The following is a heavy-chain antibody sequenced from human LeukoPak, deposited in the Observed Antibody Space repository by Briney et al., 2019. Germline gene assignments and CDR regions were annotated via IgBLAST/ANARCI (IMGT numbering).Heavy chain of an antibody. CDR3: AKDSLGGSYYPYYFDY. D-gene: IGHD1-26*01. CDR1: GFTFSSYG. CDR2: ISGSGGST. J-gene: IGHJ4*02. Sequence: PGGSLRLSCAASGFTFSSYGMSWVRQAPGKGLEWVSAISGSGGSTYYADSVKGRFTISRDNSKNTLYLQMNSLRAEDTAVYYCAKDSLGGSYYPYYFDYWGQGTLVTVSS. V-gene: IGHV3-23*01.